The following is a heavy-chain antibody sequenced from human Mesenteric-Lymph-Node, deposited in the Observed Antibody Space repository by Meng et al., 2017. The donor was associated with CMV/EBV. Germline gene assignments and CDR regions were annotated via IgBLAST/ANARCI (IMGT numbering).Heavy chain of an antibody. CDR1: GGSVRGYY. CDR3: AKLAYSNSA. V-gene: IGHV4-34*01. CDR2: VNYGGTT. J-gene: IGHJ1*01. Sequence: PALTWAVHGGSVRGYYGSWIRQPPGKGLEWMGDVNYGGTTNSNPSLKSRVIMSVDTSKKQFSLNLTSVTAADTAIYYCAKLAYSNSAWGQGTLVTVSS. D-gene: IGHD4-11*01.